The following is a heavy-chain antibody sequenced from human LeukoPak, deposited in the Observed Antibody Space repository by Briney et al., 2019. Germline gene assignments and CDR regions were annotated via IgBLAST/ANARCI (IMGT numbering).Heavy chain of an antibody. D-gene: IGHD5-18*01. Sequence: SETLSLTCAVYGGSFSGYYWSWIRQPPGKGLEWIGEINHSGSTNYNPSLKSRVTISVDTSKNRFSLKLSSVTAADTAVYYCARGPNTAMEFDYWGQGTLVTVSS. V-gene: IGHV4-34*01. CDR2: INHSGST. J-gene: IGHJ4*02. CDR3: ARGPNTAMEFDY. CDR1: GGSFSGYY.